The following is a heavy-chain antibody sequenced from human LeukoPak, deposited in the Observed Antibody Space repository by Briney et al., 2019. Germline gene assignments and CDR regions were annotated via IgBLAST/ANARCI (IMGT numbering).Heavy chain of an antibody. Sequence: ASVKVSCMASGGTSSSYAISWVRQAPGQGLEWMGRIIPILGIANYAQKFQCRVTITADKSTSTAYMELSSLRSEDTAVYYCARYYYDSSGPNMAFDIWGQGTMVTVSS. CDR3: ARYYYDSSGPNMAFDI. CDR1: GGTSSSYA. J-gene: IGHJ3*02. V-gene: IGHV1-69*04. CDR2: IIPILGIA. D-gene: IGHD3-22*01.